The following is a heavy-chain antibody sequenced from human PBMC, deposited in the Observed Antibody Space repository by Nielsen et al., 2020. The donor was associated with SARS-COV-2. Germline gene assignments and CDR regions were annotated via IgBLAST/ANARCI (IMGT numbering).Heavy chain of an antibody. CDR2: INPSGGST. V-gene: IGHV1-46*01. D-gene: IGHD6-19*01. CDR3: ARGRSLTLSSSGWFGWLDP. CDR1: GYTFTNNY. Sequence: ASVKVSCKASGYTFTNNYMYWVRQAPGQGLEWMGIINPSGGSTTYAQKFQSRVTMTRDTSTSTVHMELSSLRSDDTAVYYCARGRSLTLSSSGWFGWLDPWGQGTLVTVSS. J-gene: IGHJ5*02.